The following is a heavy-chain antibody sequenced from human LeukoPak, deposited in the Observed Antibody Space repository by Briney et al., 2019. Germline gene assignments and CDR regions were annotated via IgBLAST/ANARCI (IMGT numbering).Heavy chain of an antibody. Sequence: GGSLRLSCAASGFTFSSYAMSWVRQAPGKGLEWVSAISGSGGSTYYADSVKGRFTISRDNSKNTLYLQMNSLRAEDTAVYYCXXXPRYSSGWQYFQHWGQGTLVTVSS. CDR2: ISGSGGST. D-gene: IGHD6-19*01. CDR1: GFTFSSYA. J-gene: IGHJ1*01. CDR3: XXXPRYSSGWQYFQH. V-gene: IGHV3-23*01.